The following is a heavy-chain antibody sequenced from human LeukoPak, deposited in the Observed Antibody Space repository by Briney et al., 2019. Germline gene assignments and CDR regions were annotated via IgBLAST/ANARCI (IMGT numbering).Heavy chain of an antibody. CDR3: ASRGYSYGRGAFDI. Sequence: PSETLSLTYAVYGGSLSGYYWSWIRQPPGKGLEWIGEINHSGSTNYNPSLKSRVTISVDTSKNQFSLKLSSVTAADTAVYYCASRGYSYGRGAFDIWGQGTMVTVSS. J-gene: IGHJ3*02. CDR1: GGSLSGYY. CDR2: INHSGST. D-gene: IGHD5-18*01. V-gene: IGHV4-34*01.